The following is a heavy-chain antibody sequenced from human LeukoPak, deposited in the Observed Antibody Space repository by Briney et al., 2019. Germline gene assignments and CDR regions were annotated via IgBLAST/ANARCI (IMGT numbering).Heavy chain of an antibody. D-gene: IGHD6-13*01. V-gene: IGHV4-34*01. CDR3: AREVVAAAGTVDY. CDR1: GGSFSGYY. CDR2: INHSGST. J-gene: IGHJ4*02. Sequence: SETLSLTCAVYGGSFSGYYWSWIRQPPGKGLEWIGEINHSGSTNYNPSLKSRVTISVDTSKNQFSLKLSSVTAADTAVYYCAREVVAAAGTVDYWGQGTLVTVSS.